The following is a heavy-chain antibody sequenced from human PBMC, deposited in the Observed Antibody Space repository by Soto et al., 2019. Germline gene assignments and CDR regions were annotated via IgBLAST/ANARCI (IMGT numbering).Heavy chain of an antibody. CDR1: GGSISSYY. Sequence: SETLSLTCTVSGGSISSYYWSWIRQPPGKGLEWIGYIYYSGSTNYNPSLKSRVTISVDTSKNQFSLKLSSVTAADTAVYYCARGPQGSFPLIIWGQGTLVTVSS. CDR3: ARGPQGSFPLII. D-gene: IGHD2-15*01. J-gene: IGHJ4*02. V-gene: IGHV4-59*01. CDR2: IYYSGST.